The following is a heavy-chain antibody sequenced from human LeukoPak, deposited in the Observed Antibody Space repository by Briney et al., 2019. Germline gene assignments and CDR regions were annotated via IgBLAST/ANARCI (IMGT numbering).Heavy chain of an antibody. D-gene: IGHD5/OR15-5a*01. J-gene: IGHJ5*02. CDR2: IRYSGST. Sequence: SETLSLTCNVSGGSISSNTYFWGWIRRPPGKGLEWIGSIRYSGSTYYNPSLKSRVAISVDTSKNQFSLNLSSLTAADTAVYYCATSDTVSTYNWFDPWGQGTLVTVS. V-gene: IGHV4-39*01. CDR3: ATSDTVSTYNWFDP. CDR1: GGSISSNTYF.